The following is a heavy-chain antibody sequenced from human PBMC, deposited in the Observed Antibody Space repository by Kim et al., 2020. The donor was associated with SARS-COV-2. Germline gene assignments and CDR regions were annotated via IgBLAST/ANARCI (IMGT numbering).Heavy chain of an antibody. CDR1: GGSISSSSYY. Sequence: SETLSLTCTVSGGSISSSSYYWGWIRQPPGKGLEWIGSIYYSGSTYYNPSLKSRVTISVDTSKNQFSLKLSSVTAADTAVYYCARHYGGTTDPWGQGTLVTVSS. V-gene: IGHV4-39*01. J-gene: IGHJ5*02. D-gene: IGHD4-17*01. CDR3: ARHYGGTTDP. CDR2: IYYSGST.